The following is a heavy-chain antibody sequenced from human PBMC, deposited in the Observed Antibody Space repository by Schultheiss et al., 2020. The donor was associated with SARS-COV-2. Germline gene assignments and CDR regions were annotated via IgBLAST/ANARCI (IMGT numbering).Heavy chain of an antibody. J-gene: IGHJ4*02. Sequence: GESLKISCAASGFTFSSYWMSWVRQAPGKGLEWVSTISGSGDSTYYADSVKGRLTISRDNSKNTLYMQMNSLRGEDTAVYYCAKDPFRDPIAYWGQGTLVTVSS. CDR1: GFTFSSYW. V-gene: IGHV3-23*01. CDR3: AKDPFRDPIAY. D-gene: IGHD6-13*01. CDR2: ISGSGDST.